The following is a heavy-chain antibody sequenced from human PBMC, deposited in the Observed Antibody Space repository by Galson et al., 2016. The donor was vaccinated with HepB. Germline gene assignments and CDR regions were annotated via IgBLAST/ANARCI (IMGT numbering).Heavy chain of an antibody. CDR1: GGSFSSYY. D-gene: IGHD6-19*01. CDR2: IYYSGTT. J-gene: IGHJ4*02. CDR3: ARGGTGEAGLHY. Sequence: SETLSLTCSVSGGSFSSYYWTWVRQPPGKGLEWIGYIYYSGTTNYSPSLNSRVAISLDKSQNHFSLKLTSVTAADTAVYYCARGGTGEAGLHYWGRGTLVTVSS. V-gene: IGHV4-59*01.